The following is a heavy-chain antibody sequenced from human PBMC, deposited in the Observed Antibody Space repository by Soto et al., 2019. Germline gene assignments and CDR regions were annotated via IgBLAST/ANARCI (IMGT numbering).Heavy chain of an antibody. V-gene: IGHV4-59*08. J-gene: IGHJ6*03. CDR2: ICNSGTA. CDR3: GGCGWRVVASGRLMDL. CDR1: GGPIRSCC. Sequence: QVQLQESGPTLVKPSETLSLTCTVSGGPIRSCCWTWIWQPPAEGLEWIGCICNSGTANYNPSLKQCVPNSIDHEQIHLSVQLFSVTVVDTAFYYGGGCGWRVVASGRLMDLWGKGTPVSVSS. D-gene: IGHD2-2*01.